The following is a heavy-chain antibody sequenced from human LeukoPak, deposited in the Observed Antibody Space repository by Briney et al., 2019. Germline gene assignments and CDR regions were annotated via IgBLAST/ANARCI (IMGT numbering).Heavy chain of an antibody. CDR3: AKISLGIAGY. CDR1: GFTLSSYA. D-gene: IGHD6-13*01. V-gene: IGHV3-23*01. CDR2: IRCSGGTT. Sequence: GGSLRLSCAASGFTLSSYAMSWVRQAPGKGLEGVSAIRCSGGTTYYTDSVKGRFTISRYNSKNTLYLKMNSLRAEDTAVYYCAKISLGIAGYWGQGTLVTVSS. J-gene: IGHJ4*02.